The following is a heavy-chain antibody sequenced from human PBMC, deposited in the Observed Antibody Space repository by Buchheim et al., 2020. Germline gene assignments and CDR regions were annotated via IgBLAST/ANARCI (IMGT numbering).Heavy chain of an antibody. CDR3: ARAAYSRGWYFDY. Sequence: QVQLQESGPGLVKPSETLSLTCTVSGGSISSYYWSWIRQPPGKGLEWIGYIYYSGSTNYNPSLKSRVTISVDTSKNQFSLKLSSVTAADTAVYYCARAAYSRGWYFDYWGQGTL. V-gene: IGHV4-59*01. D-gene: IGHD6-19*01. CDR2: IYYSGST. J-gene: IGHJ4*02. CDR1: GGSISSYY.